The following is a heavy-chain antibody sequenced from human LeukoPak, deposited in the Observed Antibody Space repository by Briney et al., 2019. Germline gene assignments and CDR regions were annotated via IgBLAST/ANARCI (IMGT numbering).Heavy chain of an antibody. J-gene: IGHJ4*02. CDR2: ISGDGGST. V-gene: IGHV3-43*02. D-gene: IGHD3-22*01. Sequence: GGSLRLSCAASGFTFDDYAMHWVRQAPGKGLEWVSLISGDGGSTYYADSVKGRFTISRDNSKNSLYLQMNSLGTEDTALYYCAKDKYYYDSSGLPDYWGQGTLVTVSS. CDR1: GFTFDDYA. CDR3: AKDKYYYDSSGLPDY.